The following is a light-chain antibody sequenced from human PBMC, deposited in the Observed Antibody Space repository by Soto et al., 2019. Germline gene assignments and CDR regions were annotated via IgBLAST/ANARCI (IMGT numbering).Light chain of an antibody. J-gene: IGLJ2*01. CDR1: SGHSSYA. Sequence: QAVLTQSPSASASLGASVKLTCTLSSGHSSYAIAWHQQQPQKGPRYLMKVNSEGIHTKGDGIPDRFSGSSSGAERHLTISSLQSEDEADYYCQTWSTGIVVFGGGTKVTVL. CDR3: QTWSTGIVV. CDR2: VNSEGIH. V-gene: IGLV4-69*01.